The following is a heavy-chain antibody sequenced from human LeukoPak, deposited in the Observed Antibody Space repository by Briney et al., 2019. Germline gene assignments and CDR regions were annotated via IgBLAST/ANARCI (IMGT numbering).Heavy chain of an antibody. D-gene: IGHD5-18*01. J-gene: IGHJ6*03. CDR3: ARDRGYSYGYYYYMDV. V-gene: IGHV4-4*07. CDR2: IYTSGST. Sequence: SETLSLTCTVSGGSISSYYWSWIRQPAGKGLEWIGRIYTSGSTNYNPSLKSRVTMSVDTSKNQFSLKLSSVTAADTAVYYCARDRGYSYGYYYYMDVWGKGTTVTISS. CDR1: GGSISSYY.